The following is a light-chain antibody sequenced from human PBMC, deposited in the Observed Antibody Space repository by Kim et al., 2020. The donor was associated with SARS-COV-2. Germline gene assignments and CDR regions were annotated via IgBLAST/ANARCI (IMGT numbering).Light chain of an antibody. J-gene: IGLJ2*01. CDR1: RLGQKY. V-gene: IGLV3-1*01. CDR3: QVWDSTTTV. CDR2: QDT. Sequence: VSPGQTARLTCSGARLGQKYVCWYQQKPGQSPEVVIYQDTKRPSGIPERFSGSNSGNTATLTISGTRDVDEADYYCQVWDSTTTVFGGGTQLTVL.